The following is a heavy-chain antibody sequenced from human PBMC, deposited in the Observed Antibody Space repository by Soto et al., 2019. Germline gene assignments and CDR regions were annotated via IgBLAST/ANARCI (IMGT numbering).Heavy chain of an antibody. CDR2: INAGNGNT. CDR3: ASALDKPYFDY. CDR1: GYTLTSYA. Sequence: GPSVKVSCKASGYTLTSYAIHWVRQAPGQRLEWMGWINAGNGNTKYSQKFQGRVTITRDTSASTAYMELSSLRSEDTAVYYCASALDKPYFDYWGQGTLVTVSS. V-gene: IGHV1-3*01. J-gene: IGHJ4*02.